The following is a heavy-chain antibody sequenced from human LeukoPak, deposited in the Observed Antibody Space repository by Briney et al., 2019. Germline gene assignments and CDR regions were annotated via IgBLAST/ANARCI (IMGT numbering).Heavy chain of an antibody. CDR2: IRSDATNK. CDR1: GFNFRNYD. D-gene: IGHD3-22*01. CDR3: ARAYYFDTTGHDSDALDI. V-gene: IGHV3-33*01. J-gene: IGHJ3*02. Sequence: PGRSLRLSCAASGFNFRNYDMHWVRQAPGKGLEWVASIRSDATNKYYADSVKGRFTISRDNAKNTLFLQMNSLRAEDTAVYYCARAYYFDTTGHDSDALDIWGRGTMVIVSS.